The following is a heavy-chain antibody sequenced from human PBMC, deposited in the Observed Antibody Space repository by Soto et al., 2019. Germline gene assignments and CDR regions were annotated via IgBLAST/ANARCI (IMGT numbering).Heavy chain of an antibody. Sequence: QVQLVESGGGVVQPGTSLRLSCATSGFPFSRYGMHWVRQAPGKGLEWVAIIYYDGSNKYYADSVKGRFTISRDSSNNMVYLQMNSLRAEDTALYYCARNNGNFRADPCGQGTLVTVSS. D-gene: IGHD2-8*01. CDR1: GFPFSRYG. J-gene: IGHJ5*02. V-gene: IGHV3-33*01. CDR3: ARNNGNFRADP. CDR2: IYYDGSNK.